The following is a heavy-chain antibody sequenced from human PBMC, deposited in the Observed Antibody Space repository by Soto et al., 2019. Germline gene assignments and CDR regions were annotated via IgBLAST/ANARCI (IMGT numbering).Heavy chain of an antibody. CDR3: ARDGSGQIVGKGPVKNAFDY. V-gene: IGHV3-21*01. CDR2: ISSSSSYI. Sequence: GESLKISCAASGFTFSSYSMNWVRQAPGKGLEWVSSISSSSSYIYYADSVKGRFTISRDNAKNSLYLQMNSLRAEDTAVYYCARDGSGQIVGKGPVKNAFDYWGQGTLVTVSS. CDR1: GFTFSSYS. J-gene: IGHJ4*02. D-gene: IGHD2-21*01.